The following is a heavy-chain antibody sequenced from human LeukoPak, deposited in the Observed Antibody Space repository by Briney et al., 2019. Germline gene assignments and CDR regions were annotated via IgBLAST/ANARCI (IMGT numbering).Heavy chain of an antibody. CDR1: GDSVSSNSAA. CDR3: ARDLAGYGGYSYGMVDY. V-gene: IGHV6-1*01. D-gene: IGHD5-18*01. Sequence: SQTLSLTCAISGDSVSSNSAAWNWIRQSPSRGLEWLGRTYYRSKWHNDYAESVKSRITINPDTSKNQFSLHLNSVTPEDTAVYFCARDLAGYGGYSYGMVDYWGQGTLVTVSS. J-gene: IGHJ4*02. CDR2: TYYRSKWHN.